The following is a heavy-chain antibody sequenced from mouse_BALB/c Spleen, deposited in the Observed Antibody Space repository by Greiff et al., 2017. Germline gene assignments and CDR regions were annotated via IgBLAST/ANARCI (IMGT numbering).Heavy chain of an antibody. CDR1: GFTFSSYA. Sequence: EVKLMESGGGLVKPGGSLKLSCAASGFTFSSYAMSWVRQTPEKRLEWVASISSGGSTYYPDSVKGRFTISRDNARNILYLQMSSLRSEDTAMYYCASSLLRPSYAMDYWGQGTSVTVSS. V-gene: IGHV5-6-5*01. CDR3: ASSLLRPSYAMDY. CDR2: ISSGGST. D-gene: IGHD1-2*01. J-gene: IGHJ4*01.